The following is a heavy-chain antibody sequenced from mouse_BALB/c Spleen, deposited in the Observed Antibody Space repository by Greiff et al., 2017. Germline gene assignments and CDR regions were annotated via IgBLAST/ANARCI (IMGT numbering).Heavy chain of an antibody. V-gene: IGHV5-17*02. CDR3: ARSGYSPYAMDY. J-gene: IGHJ4*01. Sequence: EVKLEESGGGLVQPGGSRKLSCAASGFTFSSFGMHWVRQAPEKGLEWVAYISSGSSTIYYADTVKGRFTISRDNPKNTLFLQMTSLRSEDTAMYYCARSGYSPYAMDYWGQGTSVTVSS. D-gene: IGHD2-12*01. CDR2: ISSGSSTI. CDR1: GFTFSSFG.